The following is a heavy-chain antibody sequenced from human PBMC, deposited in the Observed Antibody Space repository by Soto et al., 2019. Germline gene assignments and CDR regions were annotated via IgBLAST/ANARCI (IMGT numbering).Heavy chain of an antibody. V-gene: IGHV1-69*13. Sequence: GASVKVSCKASGGTFSSYAISWVRQAPGQGLEWMGGIIPIFGTANYAQKFQGRVTITADESTSTAYMELSSLRSEDTAVYYCARAPLGCGGDCYFNWFDPWGQGTLVTVPQ. D-gene: IGHD2-21*02. J-gene: IGHJ5*02. CDR3: ARAPLGCGGDCYFNWFDP. CDR1: GGTFSSYA. CDR2: IIPIFGTA.